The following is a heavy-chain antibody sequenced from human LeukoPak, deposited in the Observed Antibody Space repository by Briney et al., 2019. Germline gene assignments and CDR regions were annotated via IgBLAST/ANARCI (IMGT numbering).Heavy chain of an antibody. CDR1: GYTFTSYY. CDR2: INPSGGST. Sequence: ASVKVSCKASGYTFTSYYMHWVRQAPGQGLELMGIINPSGGSTSYAQKFQGGVTMTRDTSTSTVYMELSSLRSEDTAVYYCARGAGIGYYFDYWGQGTLVTVSS. CDR3: ARGAGIGYYFDY. J-gene: IGHJ4*02. D-gene: IGHD1-26*01. V-gene: IGHV1-46*01.